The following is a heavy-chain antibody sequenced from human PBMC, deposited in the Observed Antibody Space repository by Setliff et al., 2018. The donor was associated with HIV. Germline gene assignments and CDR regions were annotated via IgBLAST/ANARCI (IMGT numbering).Heavy chain of an antibody. Sequence: SETMSLTCTVSGVSIGNFYWSWVRQSPGRGLEWIGFIFFTGTTNYNPSLKSRVTISVATSKNQFSLNLTSVTAADTAVYYCARRGTIWHGVDYHYMDVWGKGTTVTVSS. CDR3: ARRGTIWHGVDYHYMDV. CDR1: GVSIGNFY. CDR2: IFFTGTT. J-gene: IGHJ6*03. D-gene: IGHD2-15*01. V-gene: IGHV4-59*08.